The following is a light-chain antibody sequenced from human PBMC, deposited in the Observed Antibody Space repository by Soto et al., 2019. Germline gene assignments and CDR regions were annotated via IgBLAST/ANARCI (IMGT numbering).Light chain of an antibody. CDR3: SSYAGTNNLLYV. Sequence: QSALTQPPSASGSPGQSVTISCSGTSSDVGAYNYVSWYQQHPGKAPRLLIYEVSQRPSGVADRFSGSKSANTASLTVSGLQPEDEADYYCSSYAGTNNLLYVFGTGTKLTVL. J-gene: IGLJ1*01. CDR2: EVS. V-gene: IGLV2-8*01. CDR1: SSDVGAYNY.